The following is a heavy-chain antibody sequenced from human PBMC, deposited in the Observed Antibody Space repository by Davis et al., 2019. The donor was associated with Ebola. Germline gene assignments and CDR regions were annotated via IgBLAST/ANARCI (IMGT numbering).Heavy chain of an antibody. J-gene: IGHJ5*02. V-gene: IGHV2-5*02. CDR3: AHRLYERWFDP. CDR1: GFSLSTSGVG. CDR2: IYWDDDK. Sequence: SGPTLVKPTQTLTLTCTFSGFSLSTSGVGVGWIRQPPGKALEWLALIYWDDDKRYSPSLKSRLTITKDTSKNQAVLTMINMAPVDTATYFCAHRLYERWFDPWGQGTLVTVSS. D-gene: IGHD2-8*01.